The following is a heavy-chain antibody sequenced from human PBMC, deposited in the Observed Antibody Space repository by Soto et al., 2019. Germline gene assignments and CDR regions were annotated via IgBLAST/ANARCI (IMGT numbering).Heavy chain of an antibody. CDR2: MDPNSGST. V-gene: IGHV1-8*01. CDR1: GYTFTTYD. CDR3: ARDRKCDFWREGLDG. D-gene: IGHD3-3*01. Sequence: QAQLVQSRAEVRKPGASVKVSCTASGYTFTTYDINWVRQAPGQGLEWLGWMDPNSGSTGYAQNFQGRLTITRKISRYTAHSGRSSLQSEDTAVYYCARDRKCDFWREGLDGWGRGSTVTVSS. J-gene: IGHJ6*02.